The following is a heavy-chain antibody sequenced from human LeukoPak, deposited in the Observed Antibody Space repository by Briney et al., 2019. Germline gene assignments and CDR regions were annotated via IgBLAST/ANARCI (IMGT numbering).Heavy chain of an antibody. V-gene: IGHV3-30*04. D-gene: IGHD6-19*01. J-gene: IGHJ4*02. Sequence: GRSLRLSCAASGFTFSSYAMHWVRQAPGKGLEWVAVISYDGSNKYYADSVKGRFTISRDNSKNTLYLQMNSLRAEDTAVYYCARLAVAGYWGQGTLVTVSS. CDR3: ARLAVAGY. CDR2: ISYDGSNK. CDR1: GFTFSSYA.